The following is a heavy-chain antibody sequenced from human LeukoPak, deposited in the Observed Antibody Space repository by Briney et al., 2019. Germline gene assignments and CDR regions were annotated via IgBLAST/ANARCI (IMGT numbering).Heavy chain of an antibody. V-gene: IGHV3-48*02. J-gene: IGHJ4*02. CDR3: ASSGSYRFDY. Sequence: GGSLRPSCAASGFTFSSYSMNWVRQAPGKGLEWVSHITASGTAMFYADSVKGRFTISRDNAKNSLYLQMNSLRDEDTAVYYCASSGSYRFDYWGQGTLVTVSS. CDR2: ITASGTAM. CDR1: GFTFSSYS. D-gene: IGHD1-26*01.